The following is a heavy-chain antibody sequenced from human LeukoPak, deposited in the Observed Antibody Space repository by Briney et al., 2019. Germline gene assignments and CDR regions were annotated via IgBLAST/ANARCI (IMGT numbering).Heavy chain of an antibody. D-gene: IGHD3-10*01. V-gene: IGHV3-23*01. Sequence: GGSLRLSCAASGFTFSSYPMAWIRQAPGKGLEWVSTIRSSGDGTYYADSVRGRFTISRDNSKNTLYLQMNSLRAEDTAVYYCAKVTWGVFDYWGQGTLVTVSS. CDR2: IRSSGDGT. J-gene: IGHJ4*02. CDR3: AKVTWGVFDY. CDR1: GFTFSSYP.